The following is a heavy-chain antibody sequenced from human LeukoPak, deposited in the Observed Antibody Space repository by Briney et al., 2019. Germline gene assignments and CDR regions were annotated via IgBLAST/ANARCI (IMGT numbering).Heavy chain of an antibody. Sequence: GASVKVSCKASGYTFTGYYVHWVRQAPGQGLEWMGWINPNSGGTNYAQKFQGRVTMTRDTSISTAYMELSRLRSDDTAVYYCARDPLSNWGERTFDYWGQGTLVTVSS. D-gene: IGHD7-27*01. CDR1: GYTFTGYY. V-gene: IGHV1-2*02. J-gene: IGHJ4*02. CDR3: ARDPLSNWGERTFDY. CDR2: INPNSGGT.